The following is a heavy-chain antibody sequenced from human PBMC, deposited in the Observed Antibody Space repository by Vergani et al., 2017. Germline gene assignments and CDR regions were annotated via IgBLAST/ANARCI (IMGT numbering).Heavy chain of an antibody. CDR2: IYYDGSNA. V-gene: IGHV3-33*06. J-gene: IGHJ5*02. CDR3: AKDLGQQLVRGYNWFDP. Sequence: QGQLVESGGGIVQPGRSLTLSCVASRSTFKTYGMHWVRQAPGKGLEWVGLIYYDGSNAYYADSVKGRFTISRDNSKNTLYLQMNSLRAEDTAVYYCAKDLGQQLVRGYNWFDPWGQGTLVTVSS. CDR1: RSTFKTYG. D-gene: IGHD6-13*01.